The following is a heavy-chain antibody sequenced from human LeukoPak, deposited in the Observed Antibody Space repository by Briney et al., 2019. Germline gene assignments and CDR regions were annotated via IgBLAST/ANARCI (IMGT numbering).Heavy chain of an antibody. CDR2: IIPIFGTA. D-gene: IGHD6-6*01. CDR3: ARDGTPEPLVTFDY. CDR1: GGTFSSYA. V-gene: IGHV1-69*13. J-gene: IGHJ4*02. Sequence: SVKVSCKASGGTFSSYAISLVRQARGQGLELMGGIIPIFGTANYAQKFQGRVTITADESTSTAYMELSSLRSEDTAVYYCARDGTPEPLVTFDYWAGEPWSPSPQ.